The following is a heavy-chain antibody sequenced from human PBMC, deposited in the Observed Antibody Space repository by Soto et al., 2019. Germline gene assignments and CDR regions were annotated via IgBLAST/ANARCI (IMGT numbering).Heavy chain of an antibody. D-gene: IGHD3-10*01. J-gene: IGHJ6*02. V-gene: IGHV4-59*01. CDR3: ASVPERADGAGDYCYCGMDV. Sequence: QVQLQESGPGLVKPSETLSLTCTASGGAISSYYWSWIRQPPGRGLEWIGYIYYSGSTNYNPSLKSRVTITVDTSKNQFSLKLSSVTAADTAVYYCASVPERADGAGDYCYCGMDVLGQGTTVVVSS. CDR1: GGAISSYY. CDR2: IYYSGST.